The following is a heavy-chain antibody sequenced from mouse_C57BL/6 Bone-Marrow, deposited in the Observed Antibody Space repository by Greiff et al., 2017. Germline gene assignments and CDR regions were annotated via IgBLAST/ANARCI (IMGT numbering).Heavy chain of an antibody. D-gene: IGHD2-4*01. Sequence: QVQLQQPGAELVKPGASVKMSCKASGYTFTSYWITWVKQRPGQGLEWIGDIYPGSGSTNYNEKFKSKATLTVDTSSSTAYMQLSSLTSEDSAVYYCARSPYDYDGYAMDYWGQGTSVTVSS. J-gene: IGHJ4*01. CDR2: IYPGSGST. CDR3: ARSPYDYDGYAMDY. CDR1: GYTFTSYW. V-gene: IGHV1-55*01.